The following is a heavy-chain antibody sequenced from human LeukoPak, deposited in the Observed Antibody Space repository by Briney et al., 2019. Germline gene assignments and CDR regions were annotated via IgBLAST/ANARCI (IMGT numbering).Heavy chain of an antibody. Sequence: PSETLSLTCAVSDYSISSGYYWGWIRQPPGKGLEWIGSIYPSGSTYYNPSLKSRVTISVDTSKNQFSLKLSSVTAADTAVYYCARHLSAAIPDYWGQGTLVTVSS. CDR2: IYPSGST. D-gene: IGHD2-2*02. J-gene: IGHJ4*02. V-gene: IGHV4-38-2*01. CDR1: DYSISSGYY. CDR3: ARHLSAAIPDY.